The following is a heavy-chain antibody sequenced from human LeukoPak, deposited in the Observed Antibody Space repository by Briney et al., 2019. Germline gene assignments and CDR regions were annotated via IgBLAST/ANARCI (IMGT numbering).Heavy chain of an antibody. CDR3: ARERQCSSTSCPVPDH. V-gene: IGHV3-7*01. Sequence: GGSLTLSCAASGFTFSSYWMSWVRQAPGKGLEWVANIKQDGSEKYYVDSVKGRFTISRDNAKNSLYLQMNSLRAEDTAVYYCARERQCSSTSCPVPDHWGQGTLVTVSS. CDR2: IKQDGSEK. D-gene: IGHD2-2*01. J-gene: IGHJ4*02. CDR1: GFTFSSYW.